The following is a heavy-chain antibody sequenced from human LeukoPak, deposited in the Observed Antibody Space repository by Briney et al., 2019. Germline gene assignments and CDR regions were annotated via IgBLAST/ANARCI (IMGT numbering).Heavy chain of an antibody. CDR1: GGSVSSGSYY. CDR3: ARLIVGATDFDY. CDR2: INHSGST. D-gene: IGHD1-26*01. J-gene: IGHJ4*02. V-gene: IGHV4-61*01. Sequence: SETLSLTCTVFGGSVSSGSYYWSWIRQPPGKGLEWIGEINHSGSTSYNPSLKSRVTISVDTSKNQFSLKLSSVTAADTAVYYCARLIVGATDFDYWGQGTLVTVSS.